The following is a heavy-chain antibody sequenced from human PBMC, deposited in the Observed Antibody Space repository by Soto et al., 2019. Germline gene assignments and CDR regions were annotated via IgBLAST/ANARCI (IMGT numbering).Heavy chain of an antibody. J-gene: IGHJ4*02. CDR2: IWYDGSNK. D-gene: IGHD2-15*01. CDR1: GFTFSSYG. V-gene: IGHV3-33*01. CDR3: ARGFRCSGGSCYPTGNHDY. Sequence: GGSLRLSCAASGFTFSSYGMHWVRQAPGKGLEWVAVIWYDGSNKYYADSVKGRFTISRDNSKNTLYLQMNSLRAEDTAVYYCARGFRCSGGSCYPTGNHDYWGQGTLVTVSS.